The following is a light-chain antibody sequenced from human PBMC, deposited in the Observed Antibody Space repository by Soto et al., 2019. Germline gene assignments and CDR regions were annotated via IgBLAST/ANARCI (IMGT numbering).Light chain of an antibody. CDR1: SSDVGGYNF. Sequence: QSALIQPASVSGSPGQSITISCTGTSSDVGGYNFVSWYQQHPGKAPKLMIYDVSNRPSGVSNRFSGSKSGNTASMTISALQAEDEAYYYCSSYTTSKTLVFGGGTQRTVL. V-gene: IGLV2-14*01. CDR3: SSYTTSKTLV. CDR2: DVS. J-gene: IGLJ7*01.